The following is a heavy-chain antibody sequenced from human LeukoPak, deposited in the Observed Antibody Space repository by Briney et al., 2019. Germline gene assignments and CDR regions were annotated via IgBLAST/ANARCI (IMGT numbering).Heavy chain of an antibody. CDR3: ARDRYCSSNSCFGNLFDY. CDR2: INPSGGST. CDR1: GYTFTSYY. J-gene: IGHJ4*02. D-gene: IGHD2-2*01. V-gene: IGHV1-46*01. Sequence: ASVKVSCKASGYTFTSYYMHWVRQAPGQGLEWMGIINPSGGSTSYAQKFQGRVTMTRDTSTSTAYMELSRLRSDDTAVYYCARDRYCSSNSCFGNLFDYWGQGSLVTVSS.